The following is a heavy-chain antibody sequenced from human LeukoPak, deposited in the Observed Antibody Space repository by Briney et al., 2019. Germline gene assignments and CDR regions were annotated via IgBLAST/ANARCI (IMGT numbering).Heavy chain of an antibody. J-gene: IGHJ5*01. CDR1: GVNFSSYS. CDR3: ARLGYSSSWLES. Sequence: GGSLRLSCAASGVNFSSYSMNWVRQAPGKGLEWVSPISSSSSYIYYADSVKGRFTISRDNAKNSLYLQMNSLRAEDAAVYYCARLGYSSSWLESWGQGTLVTVSS. CDR2: ISSSSSYI. V-gene: IGHV3-21*01. D-gene: IGHD6-13*01.